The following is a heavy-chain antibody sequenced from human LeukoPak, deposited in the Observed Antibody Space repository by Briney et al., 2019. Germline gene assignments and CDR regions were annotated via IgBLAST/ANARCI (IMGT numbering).Heavy chain of an antibody. V-gene: IGHV3-21*01. J-gene: IGHJ6*03. Sequence: PGGSLRLSCSASESLNGYAMSWVRQAPGLGVERVASISSSGSYMYYVDSVKGRFIISRDNAKKSLSLQMNSLTSHDTAIYYCARCALGVWADNYYMDVWGTGTTVIVSS. D-gene: IGHD3-16*01. CDR2: ISSSGSYM. CDR1: ESLNGYA. CDR3: ARCALGVWADNYYMDV.